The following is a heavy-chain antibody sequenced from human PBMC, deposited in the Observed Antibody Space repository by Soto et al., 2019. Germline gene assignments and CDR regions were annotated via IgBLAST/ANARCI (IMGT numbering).Heavy chain of an antibody. Sequence: EVQLLESGGGLVQPGGSLRLSCAASGFTFNTFEMSWVRQAPGRGLEWVSFISDDGTRTYYPDAVKGRFTISRENSKYTLYLQMNSLTVEDTAVYACVKGGWLDFWGQGTLVTVSS. J-gene: IGHJ5*01. CDR3: VKGGWLDF. V-gene: IGHV3-23*01. CDR2: ISDDGTRT. CDR1: GFTFNTFE. D-gene: IGHD3-16*01.